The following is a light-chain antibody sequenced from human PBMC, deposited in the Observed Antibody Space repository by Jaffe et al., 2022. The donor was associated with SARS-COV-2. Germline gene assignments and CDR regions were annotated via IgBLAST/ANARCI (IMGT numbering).Light chain of an antibody. CDR1: TSNIGSNT. CDR3: AARDDILNGVV. V-gene: IGLV1-44*01. J-gene: IGLJ2*01. CDR2: NNS. Sequence: QSVLTQSPSASGTPGQRVTISCSGTTSNIGSNTVNWYQQFPGTAPKLLIFNNSQRPSGVPDRFSGSKSGTSASLAISGLQSEDEADYHCAARDDILNGVVFGGGTKLTVL.